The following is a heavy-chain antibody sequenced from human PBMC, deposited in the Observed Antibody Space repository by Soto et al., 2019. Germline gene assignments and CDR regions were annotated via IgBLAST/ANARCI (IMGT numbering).Heavy chain of an antibody. J-gene: IGHJ3*02. CDR2: IIPIFGTA. CDR3: ARDSPRGANYYYDAMAAFDT. Sequence: ASVKVSCKASGGTFSSYSISWVRQAPGQGLEWMGGIIPIFGTANYAQKFQGRVTITADESTSTAYMELSSLRSEDTAVYYCARDSPRGANYYYDAMAAFDTWGQGTMVTVSS. V-gene: IGHV1-69*13. CDR1: GGTFSSYS. D-gene: IGHD3-22*01.